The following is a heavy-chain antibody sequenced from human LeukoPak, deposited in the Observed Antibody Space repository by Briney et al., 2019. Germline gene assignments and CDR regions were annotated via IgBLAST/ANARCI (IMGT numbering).Heavy chain of an antibody. CDR2: INSRSSSI. D-gene: IGHD4-23*01. Sequence: GGSLRLSCAASGFTFSNYNMNWVRQAPGKGLEWVSSINSRSSSIYYADSLKGRFTISRDNAKNSLYLQMNSLRAEDTALYYCAKGRYGGNPRGFDYWGQGTLVTVSS. CDR3: AKGRYGGNPRGFDY. V-gene: IGHV3-21*04. CDR1: GFTFSNYN. J-gene: IGHJ4*02.